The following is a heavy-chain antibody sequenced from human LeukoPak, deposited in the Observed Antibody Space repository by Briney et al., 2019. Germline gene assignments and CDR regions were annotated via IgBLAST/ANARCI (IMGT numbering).Heavy chain of an antibody. V-gene: IGHV3-21*01. CDR1: GFTFSSYS. J-gene: IGHJ4*02. D-gene: IGHD6-13*01. CDR2: ISSSSSYI. Sequence: PGGSLRLSCTASGFTFSSYSMNWVRKAQGKGLDWVSSISSSSSYIYYDDSVKGRFTISRDNAKISLYLQMDSLRAEDTAVYYSARAPRQAQQPQFYYFDYWGEGTLVSVSP. CDR3: ARAPRQAQQPQFYYFDY.